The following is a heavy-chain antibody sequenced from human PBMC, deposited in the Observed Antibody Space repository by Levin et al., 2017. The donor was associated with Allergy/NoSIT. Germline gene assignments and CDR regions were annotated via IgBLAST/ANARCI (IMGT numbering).Heavy chain of an antibody. CDR3: AREVGGYRTPGAFDI. CDR1: GFTFSSYG. D-gene: IGHD3-3*01. Sequence: GESLKISCAASGFTFSSYGMHWVRQAPGKGLEWVAVIWYDGSNKYYADSVKGRFTISRDNSKNTLYLQMNSLRAEDTAVYYCAREVGGYRTPGAFDIWGQGTMVTVSS. V-gene: IGHV3-33*01. CDR2: IWYDGSNK. J-gene: IGHJ3*02.